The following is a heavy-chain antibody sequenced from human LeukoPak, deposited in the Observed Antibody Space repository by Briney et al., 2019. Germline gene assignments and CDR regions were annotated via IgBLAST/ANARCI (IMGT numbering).Heavy chain of an antibody. CDR3: AKRGLGDREAFDI. Sequence: GGSLRLSCAAAGFTFSGYAMNWVRQTPGKGLEWVSAISGSGGSTYYADSVKGRFTISRDNSKNTLYLQMNSLRAEDTAVYYCAKRGLGDREAFDIWGQGTMVTVSS. V-gene: IGHV3-23*01. CDR2: ISGSGGST. D-gene: IGHD2-21*02. CDR1: GFTFSGYA. J-gene: IGHJ3*02.